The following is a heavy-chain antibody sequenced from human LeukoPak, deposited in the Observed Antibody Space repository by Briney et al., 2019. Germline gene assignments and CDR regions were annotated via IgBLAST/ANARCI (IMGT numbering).Heavy chain of an antibody. CDR3: ARSTRVRSSSWLDY. V-gene: IGHV4-59*01. D-gene: IGHD6-13*01. CDR2: IYFSGTT. Sequence: PSETLSLTCTVSGGSISGYYWNWIRQPPGKGLEWIGYIYFSGTTNYNPSLKSRLTISVDRSKNQFSLKLSSVTAADTAVYYCARSTRVRSSSWLDYWGQGTLVTVSS. J-gene: IGHJ4*02. CDR1: GGSISGYY.